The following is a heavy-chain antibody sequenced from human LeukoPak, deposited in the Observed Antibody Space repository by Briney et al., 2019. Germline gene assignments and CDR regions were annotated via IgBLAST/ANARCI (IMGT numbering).Heavy chain of an antibody. V-gene: IGHV3-23*01. CDR2: ISGSGGST. CDR3: AKDRGTAMVPTAYYFDY. D-gene: IGHD5-18*01. Sequence: GGSLRLSCAASGFTFSIYAMSWVRQAPGKGLEWVSAISGSGGSTYYADSVKGRFTISRDNSKNTLYLQMNSLRAEDTAVYYCAKDRGTAMVPTAYYFDYWGQGTLVTVSP. J-gene: IGHJ4*02. CDR1: GFTFSIYA.